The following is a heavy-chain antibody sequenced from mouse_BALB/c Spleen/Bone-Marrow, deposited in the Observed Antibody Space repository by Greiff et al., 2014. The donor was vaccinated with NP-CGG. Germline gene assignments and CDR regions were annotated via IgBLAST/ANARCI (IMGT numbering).Heavy chain of an antibody. Sequence: VQLQQSGPGLVKPSQSLSLTCSVTGYSLTSGYYWNWIRQFPGNKLEWMGYISYDGSNNYNPSLKNRISITRDTSKNQFFLKLNSVTTEDTATYYCARYGNYNAMDYWGQGTSVTVSS. V-gene: IGHV3-6*02. D-gene: IGHD2-1*01. CDR1: GYSLTSGYY. J-gene: IGHJ4*01. CDR3: ARYGNYNAMDY. CDR2: ISYDGSN.